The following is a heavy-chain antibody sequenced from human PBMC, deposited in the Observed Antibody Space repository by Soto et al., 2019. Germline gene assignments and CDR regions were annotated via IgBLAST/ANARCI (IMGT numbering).Heavy chain of an antibody. CDR3: AKDQDSGSYYILDH. J-gene: IGHJ5*02. CDR2: ISASGGAT. V-gene: IGHV3-23*01. CDR1: GFTFRSYA. Sequence: GGSLRLSCAASGFTFRSYAMSWVRQAPGKGLEWVSGISASGGATYYADSVKGRFTISRDNSKNMFFLQMNSLRAEDTAVYYCAKDQDSGSYYILDHWGQGTLVTVSS. D-gene: IGHD1-26*01.